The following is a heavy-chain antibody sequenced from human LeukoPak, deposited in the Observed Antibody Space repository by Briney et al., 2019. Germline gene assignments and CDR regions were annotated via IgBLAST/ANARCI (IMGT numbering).Heavy chain of an antibody. Sequence: SETLSLTCTVSGGSISSHYWSWIRQPPGKGLEWIGYIYYSGSTNYNPSLKSRVTISVDTSKNQFSLKLSSVTAADTAVYYCAREGYDILTKGWFDPWGQGTLVAVSS. J-gene: IGHJ5*02. D-gene: IGHD3-9*01. CDR3: AREGYDILTKGWFDP. CDR2: IYYSGST. CDR1: GGSISSHY. V-gene: IGHV4-59*11.